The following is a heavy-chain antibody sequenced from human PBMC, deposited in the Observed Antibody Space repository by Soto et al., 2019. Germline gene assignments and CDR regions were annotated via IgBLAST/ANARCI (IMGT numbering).Heavy chain of an antibody. D-gene: IGHD3-22*01. CDR1: GSTFSSYG. J-gene: IGHJ4*02. CDR3: AKDTFYYDRSGYYGFDF. CDR2: VSYDGSNE. Sequence: GGSLRLSCAVSGSTFSSYGIHWVRQAPGKGLEWVAHVSYDGSNEHYKDSVRGRFSISRDNSKNTLYLQMSSLREEDTAVYYCAKDTFYYDRSGYYGFDFWGQRTLVTVSS. V-gene: IGHV3-30*18.